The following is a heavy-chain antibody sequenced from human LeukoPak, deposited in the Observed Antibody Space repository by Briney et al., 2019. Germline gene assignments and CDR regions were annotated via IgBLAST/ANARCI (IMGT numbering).Heavy chain of an antibody. CDR1: GFTFSSYA. V-gene: IGHV3-21*01. CDR2: ILNSSYI. Sequence: GSLRLSCAASGFTFSSYALGWVRQAPGKGLEWVSSILNSSYIYYSDSVKGRFTISRDNTKNSLYLEMNSLRAEDTAVYYCASDRGYSGYAHGYWGQGTLVTVSS. D-gene: IGHD5-12*01. J-gene: IGHJ4*02. CDR3: ASDRGYSGYAHGY.